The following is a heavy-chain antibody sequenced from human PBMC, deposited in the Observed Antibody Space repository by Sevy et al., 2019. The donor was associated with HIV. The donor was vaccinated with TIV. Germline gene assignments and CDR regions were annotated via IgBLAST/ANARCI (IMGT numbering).Heavy chain of an antibody. V-gene: IGHV4-38-2*01. CDR3: ARHSHGSGTYYVPFDS. D-gene: IGHD3-10*01. CDR2: VYHSGTA. CDR1: GYSITSGFL. J-gene: IGHJ4*02. Sequence: PETLSLTCAVSGYSITSGFLWGWIRQPPGKGLEWIGSVYHSGTAYNNPSVNSRVIVSVDTSKNQFSLKLNSVTAADTAVYYCARHSHGSGTYYVPFDSWGQGTLVTVSS.